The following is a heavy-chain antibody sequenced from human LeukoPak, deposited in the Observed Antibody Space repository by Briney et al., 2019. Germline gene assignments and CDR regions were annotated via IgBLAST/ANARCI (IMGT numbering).Heavy chain of an antibody. D-gene: IGHD2-15*01. J-gene: IGHJ5*02. Sequence: GGSLRLSCAASGFTFSSYAMSWVRQAPGKGLEWVSAITGSGGSTYYADSVKGRFTISRDNSKNTLYLQMNSLRAEDTAVDYSVVVVAATLEYNWFDPWGQGTLVTVSS. CDR3: VVVVAATLEYNWFDP. V-gene: IGHV3-23*01. CDR2: ITGSGGST. CDR1: GFTFSSYA.